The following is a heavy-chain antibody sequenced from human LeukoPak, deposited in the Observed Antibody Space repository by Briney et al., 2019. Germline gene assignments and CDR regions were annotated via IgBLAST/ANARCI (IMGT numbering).Heavy chain of an antibody. J-gene: IGHJ5*02. D-gene: IGHD3-22*01. CDR2: IYYSGST. V-gene: IGHV4-39*07. CDR1: GGSISSRSYY. CDR3: ARDVGSWTTYYYDSSGYSA. Sequence: PSETLSLTCTVSGGSISSRSYYWGWIRQPPGKGLEWIGIIYYSGSTYSNPSLRSRVTISVDTSKNQFSLKLSSVTAADTAVYYCARDVGSWTTYYYDSSGYSAWGQGTLVTVSS.